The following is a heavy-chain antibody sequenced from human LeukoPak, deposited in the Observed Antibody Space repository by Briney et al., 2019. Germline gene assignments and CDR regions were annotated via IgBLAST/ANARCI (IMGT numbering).Heavy chain of an antibody. Sequence: GGSLRLSCAASGFTFSSYAMHWVRQAPGKGLEWVALISYDGSNKYYADSVKGRFTISRDNSKNTLYLQMNSLRAEDTAVYYCAKSLESTNYYYHMDVWGKGTTVTISS. CDR3: AKSLESTNYYYHMDV. D-gene: IGHD2-2*01. J-gene: IGHJ6*03. CDR2: ISYDGSNK. CDR1: GFTFSSYA. V-gene: IGHV3-30*18.